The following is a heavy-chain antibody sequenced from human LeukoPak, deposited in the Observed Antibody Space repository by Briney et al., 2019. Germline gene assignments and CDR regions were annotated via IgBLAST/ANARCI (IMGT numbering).Heavy chain of an antibody. CDR3: ARDGCSSTSCYRHYYYGMDV. Sequence: PSETLSLTCTVSGGSISSYYWSWIRQPPGKGLEWIGRIYTSGSTNYNPSLKSRVTMSVDTSKNQFSLKLSSVTAADTAVYYCARDGCSSTSCYRHYYYGMDVWGQGTTVTVSS. J-gene: IGHJ6*02. CDR1: GGSISSYY. CDR2: IYTSGST. V-gene: IGHV4-4*07. D-gene: IGHD2-2*01.